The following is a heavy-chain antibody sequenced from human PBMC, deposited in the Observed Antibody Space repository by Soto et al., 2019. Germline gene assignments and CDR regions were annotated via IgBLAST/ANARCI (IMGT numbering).Heavy chain of an antibody. D-gene: IGHD5-18*01. J-gene: IGHJ4*02. CDR1: GGSFSGYY. CDR2: INHSGST. V-gene: IGHV4-34*01. Sequence: PSETLSLTCAVYGGSFSGYYWSWIRQPPGKGLEWIGEINHSGSTNYNPSLKSRVTISVDTSKNQFSLKLSSVTAADTAVYYCARALFGYHFDYWGQGTLVTVSS. CDR3: ARALFGYHFDY.